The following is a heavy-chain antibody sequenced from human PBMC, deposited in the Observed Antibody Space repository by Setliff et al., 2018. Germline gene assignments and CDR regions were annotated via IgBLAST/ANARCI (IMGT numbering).Heavy chain of an antibody. CDR2: SIPMYRTT. J-gene: IGHJ4*01. CDR3: AREIRNMCYFDS. Sequence: SVKVSCKASGGTFSRYAISWVRQAPGQGLEWMGGSIPMYRTTKYAQKFQGRVTITTDESTTTAFMELSSLRSDDTAIYYCAREIRNMCYFDSWGRGTLVTVSS. CDR1: GGTFSRYA. D-gene: IGHD3-10*01. V-gene: IGHV1-69*05.